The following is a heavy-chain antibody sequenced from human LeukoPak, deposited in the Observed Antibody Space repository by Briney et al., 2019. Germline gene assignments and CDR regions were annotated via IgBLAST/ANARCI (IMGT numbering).Heavy chain of an antibody. CDR3: ARLGTAVAGGDY. J-gene: IGHJ4*02. V-gene: IGHV3-7*01. CDR1: GLAFTNSW. Sequence: PGGSLRLSCAASGLAFTNSWMSWVRQTPVEGLEWVANIKQGGREKYYVDSVKGRFTISRDNAKNSLYLQMNSLTTGNTAINFCARLGTAVAGGDYWGQGTLVTVSS. D-gene: IGHD6-19*01. CDR2: IKQGGREK.